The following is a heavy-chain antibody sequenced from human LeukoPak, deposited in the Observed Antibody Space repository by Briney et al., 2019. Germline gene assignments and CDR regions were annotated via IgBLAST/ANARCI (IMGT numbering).Heavy chain of an antibody. Sequence: GGSLRLSCAASEFTFSNYGMTWVRQAPGKGLEWVACIIGSGGSTYYADSVQGRFTISRDNSKNTLYLQMNSLRAEDTAVYYCAKDPNGDYIGAFDIWGQGTMVTVSS. J-gene: IGHJ3*02. CDR1: EFTFSNYG. CDR3: AKDPNGDYIGAFDI. D-gene: IGHD4-17*01. V-gene: IGHV3-23*01. CDR2: IIGSGGST.